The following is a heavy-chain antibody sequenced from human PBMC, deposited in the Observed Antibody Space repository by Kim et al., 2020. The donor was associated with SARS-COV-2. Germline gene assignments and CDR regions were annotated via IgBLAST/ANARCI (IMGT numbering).Heavy chain of an antibody. CDR3: ARVLSSGYVHYYYGMDV. J-gene: IGHJ6*02. D-gene: IGHD5-12*01. CDR1: GYTFTTYA. Sequence: ASVKVSCKASGYTFTTYAMHWLRQAPGQRLEWMGWINAGNGNTKYSQNFQGRVTITRDTSASTAYMELSSLRSEDTAVYYCARVLSSGYVHYYYGMDVWGQGTTVTVS. CDR2: INAGNGNT. V-gene: IGHV1-3*01.